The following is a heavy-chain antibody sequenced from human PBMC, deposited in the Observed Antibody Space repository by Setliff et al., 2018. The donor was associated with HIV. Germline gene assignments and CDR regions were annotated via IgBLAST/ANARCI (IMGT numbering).Heavy chain of an antibody. V-gene: IGHV1-69*13. J-gene: IGHJ6*03. CDR1: GGTFSSYA. CDR2: IIPIFDTA. CDR3: ARVRGRQPLLYVGYMDV. D-gene: IGHD2-2*02. Sequence: ASVKVSCKASGGTFSSYAISWVRQAPGQGLEWMGGIIPIFDTAKYAQKFQGRVTITADESTTTAYMELSSLRSEDTAVYYCARVRGRQPLLYVGYMDVWGKGTTVTVSS.